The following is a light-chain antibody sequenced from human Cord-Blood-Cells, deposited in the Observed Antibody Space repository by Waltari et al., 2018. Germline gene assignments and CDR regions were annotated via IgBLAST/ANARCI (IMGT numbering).Light chain of an antibody. CDR2: DVS. Sequence: QSALTQPASVSGSPGQSITISCPGPSSDVGGFNYVPWYQQHPDKAPKLMIYDVSNRPSGVSNRFSGSKSGNTASLTISGLQAEDEADYYCSSYTSSSTWVFGGGTKLTVL. CDR3: SSYTSSSTWV. J-gene: IGLJ3*02. CDR1: SSDVGGFNY. V-gene: IGLV2-14*03.